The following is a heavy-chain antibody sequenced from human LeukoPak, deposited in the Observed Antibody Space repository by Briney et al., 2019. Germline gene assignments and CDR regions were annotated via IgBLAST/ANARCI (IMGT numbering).Heavy chain of an antibody. Sequence: ASVKVSCKASGYTFTSYDINWVRQATGQGLEWMGWMNPNSGNTGYAQKFQGRVTSTRNTSIRTAYMELSSLRSEDTAVYYCASGRLHLATLYYYMDVCGXXPTVPVSS. V-gene: IGHV1-8*03. CDR3: ASGRLHLATLYYYMDV. D-gene: IGHD3-16*01. CDR1: GYTFTSYD. CDR2: MNPNSGNT. J-gene: IGHJ6*03.